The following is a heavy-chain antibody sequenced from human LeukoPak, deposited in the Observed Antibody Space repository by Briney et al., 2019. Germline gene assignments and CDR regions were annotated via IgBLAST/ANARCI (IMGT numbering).Heavy chain of an antibody. Sequence: GASVKVSCKASGYTFSGYYMHWVRQAPGQGLEWMGWINPNSGGTNYAQKFQGRVTMTRDTSISTAYMELSRLRSDDTAVYYCARDGILGYCTNGVCHSWFDPWGQGTPVTVSS. D-gene: IGHD2-8*01. J-gene: IGHJ5*02. CDR2: INPNSGGT. CDR3: ARDGILGYCTNGVCHSWFDP. V-gene: IGHV1-2*02. CDR1: GYTFSGYY.